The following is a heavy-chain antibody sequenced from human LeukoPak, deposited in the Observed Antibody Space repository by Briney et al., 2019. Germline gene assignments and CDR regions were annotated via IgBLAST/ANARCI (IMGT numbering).Heavy chain of an antibody. Sequence: GGSLRLSCAASGFMFSSYGMSWVRQAPGKGLEWVSAISGSGGSTYYGDSVKGRFTISRDNSKNTLYLQMNSLRAEDTAVYYCATGGDGYNFPAPFDYWGQGTLVTVSS. J-gene: IGHJ4*02. CDR1: GFMFSSYG. CDR3: ATGGDGYNFPAPFDY. D-gene: IGHD5-24*01. CDR2: ISGSGGST. V-gene: IGHV3-23*01.